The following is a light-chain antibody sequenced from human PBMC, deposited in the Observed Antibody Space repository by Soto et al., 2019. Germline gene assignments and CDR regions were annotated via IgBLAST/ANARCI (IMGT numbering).Light chain of an antibody. Sequence: EIVLTQSPATLSLSPAERATLSCRASQSVSSYLAWYQQKPGQAPRLLIYDASNRATGIPARFSGSGSGTDFTLTISSLEPEDFAVYYCQQRSNFIFTFGPGTKVDIK. J-gene: IGKJ3*01. CDR2: DAS. V-gene: IGKV3-11*01. CDR3: QQRSNFIFT. CDR1: QSVSSY.